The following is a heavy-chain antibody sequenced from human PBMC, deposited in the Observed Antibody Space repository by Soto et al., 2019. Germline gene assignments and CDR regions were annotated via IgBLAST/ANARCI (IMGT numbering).Heavy chain of an antibody. CDR3: ATLGIAAAGNPFDY. Sequence: GGSLRLSCAASGFTFSSYAMSWVRQAPGKGLEWVSAISGSGGSTYYADSVKGRFTISRDNSKNTLYLQMSSLRAEDTAVYYCATLGIAAAGNPFDYWGRGTLVTVSS. CDR2: ISGSGGST. D-gene: IGHD6-13*01. V-gene: IGHV3-23*01. J-gene: IGHJ4*02. CDR1: GFTFSSYA.